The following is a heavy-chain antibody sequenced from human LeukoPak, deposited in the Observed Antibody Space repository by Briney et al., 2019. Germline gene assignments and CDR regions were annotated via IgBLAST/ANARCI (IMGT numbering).Heavy chain of an antibody. Sequence: GGSLRLSCAASGFTFSSYAMHWVRQAPGKGPEWVAVISYDGSNKYYADSVKGRFTVSRDNSKNTLYLQMNSLRAEDTAVYYCARDRYYYGDYGYFDYWGQGTLVTVSS. D-gene: IGHD4-17*01. CDR3: ARDRYYYGDYGYFDY. CDR2: ISYDGSNK. J-gene: IGHJ4*02. CDR1: GFTFSSYA. V-gene: IGHV3-30*04.